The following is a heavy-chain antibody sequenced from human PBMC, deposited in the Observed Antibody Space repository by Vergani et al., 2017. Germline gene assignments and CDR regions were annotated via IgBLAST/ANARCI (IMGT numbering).Heavy chain of an antibody. CDR3: AKEGDYYYYYGMDV. CDR2: ISYDGSNK. CDR1: GFTFSSYG. V-gene: IGHV3-30*18. Sequence: QVQLVESGGGLVKPGGSLRLSCAASGFTFSSYGMHWVRQAPGKGLEWVAVISYDGSNKYYADSVKGRFTISRDNSKNTLYLQMNSLRAENTAVYYCAKEGDYYYYYGMDVWGQGTTVTVSS. J-gene: IGHJ6*02.